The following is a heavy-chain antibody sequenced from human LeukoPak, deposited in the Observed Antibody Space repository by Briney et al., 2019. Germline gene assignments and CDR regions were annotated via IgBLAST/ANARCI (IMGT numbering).Heavy chain of an antibody. CDR2: INPNSGGT. CDR1: GYTFTGHY. J-gene: IGHJ6*02. CDR3: ASQWISIGLYYYGMDV. Sequence: ASVKVSCKASGYTFTGHYMHWVRQAPGQGLEWMGWINPNSGGTNYAQKFQGRVTMTRDTSISTAYMELSRLRSDDTAVYYCASQWISIGLYYYGMDVWGQGTTVTVSS. D-gene: IGHD3-22*01. V-gene: IGHV1-2*02.